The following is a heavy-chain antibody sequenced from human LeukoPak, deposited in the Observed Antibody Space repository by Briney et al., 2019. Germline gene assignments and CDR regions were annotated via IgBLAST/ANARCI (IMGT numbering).Heavy chain of an antibody. CDR3: AIPNSSVPYLRLDY. V-gene: IGHV1-2*02. Sequence: ASVKVSCKASGYTLTGYYMHWVRQAPGQGLEWMGWINPNSGGTNYAQKFQGRVTMTRDTSISTAYMELSRLRSDDTAVYYCAIPNSSVPYLRLDYWGQGTLVTVSS. D-gene: IGHD6-19*01. CDR1: GYTLTGYY. J-gene: IGHJ4*02. CDR2: INPNSGGT.